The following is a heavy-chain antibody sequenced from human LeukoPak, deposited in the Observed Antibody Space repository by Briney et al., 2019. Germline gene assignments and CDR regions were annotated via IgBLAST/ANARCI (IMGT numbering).Heavy chain of an antibody. CDR2: IHYTGST. CDR1: GGSISNNGYY. J-gene: IGHJ4*02. CDR3: AVAPWGYESN. Sequence: SETLSLTCTVSGGSISNNGYYWSWIRHPPGKALEWIGHIHYTGSTYYNPSLKSRVTISVDRSKNQFSLKLRSVTAADTAVYYCAVAPWGYESNWGQETLVIVSS. V-gene: IGHV4-30-2*01. D-gene: IGHD2-15*01.